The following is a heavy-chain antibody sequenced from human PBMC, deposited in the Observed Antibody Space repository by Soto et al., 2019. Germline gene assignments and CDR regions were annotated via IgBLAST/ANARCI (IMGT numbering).Heavy chain of an antibody. V-gene: IGHV1-2*02. Sequence: VSVKVSCKASGYTFTGYYMHWVRQAPGQGLEWMGWINPNSGGTNYAQKFQGRVTMTRDTSISTAYMELSRLRSDDTAVYYCARGYSNDFWSGYYNWLDPWGPGTLVTVYS. CDR1: GYTFTGYY. D-gene: IGHD3-3*01. J-gene: IGHJ5*02. CDR2: INPNSGGT. CDR3: ARGYSNDFWSGYYNWLDP.